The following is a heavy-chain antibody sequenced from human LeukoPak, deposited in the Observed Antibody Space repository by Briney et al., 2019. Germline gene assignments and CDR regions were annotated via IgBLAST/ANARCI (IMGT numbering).Heavy chain of an antibody. CDR3: ARVGYNWNDREYFDY. CDR2: TNPSGGST. CDR1: GYTFTSYY. Sequence: ASVKASCKASGYTFTSYYMHWVRQAPGQGLEWMGITNPSGGSTSYAQKFQGRVTMTRDMSTSTVYMELSSLRSEDTAVYYCARVGYNWNDREYFDYWGQGTLVTVSS. V-gene: IGHV1-46*01. J-gene: IGHJ4*02. D-gene: IGHD1-20*01.